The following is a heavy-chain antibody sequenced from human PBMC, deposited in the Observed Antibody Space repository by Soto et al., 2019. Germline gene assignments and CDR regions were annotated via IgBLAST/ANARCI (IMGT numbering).Heavy chain of an antibody. D-gene: IGHD6-13*01. CDR1: GFTFGDYA. V-gene: IGHV3-49*03. Sequence: PGGSLRLSCTASGFTFGDYAMSWFRKAPGKGLEWVGFIRSKAYGGTTEYAASVKCRFTISRDDSKSIAYLQMNSLKTEDTAVYYCTRDGIAAGREYYYYYYGMDVWGQGTTVTAP. J-gene: IGHJ6*02. CDR3: TRDGIAAGREYYYYYYGMDV. CDR2: IRSKAYGGTT.